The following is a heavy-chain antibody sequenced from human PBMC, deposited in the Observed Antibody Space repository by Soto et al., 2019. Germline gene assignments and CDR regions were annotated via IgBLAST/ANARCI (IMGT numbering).Heavy chain of an antibody. V-gene: IGHV3-21*01. D-gene: IGHD3-9*01. CDR2: ISSSGSYI. Sequence: GGSLRLSCAASGFTFSSYSMNWVRQAPGKGLEWVSSISSSGSYIYYADSVKGRFTISRDNAKNSLYLQMNSLRAEDTAVYYCASRIQALIGYYRFATWGQGPLATVPS. CDR1: GFTFSSYS. CDR3: ASRIQALIGYYRFAT. J-gene: IGHJ5*02.